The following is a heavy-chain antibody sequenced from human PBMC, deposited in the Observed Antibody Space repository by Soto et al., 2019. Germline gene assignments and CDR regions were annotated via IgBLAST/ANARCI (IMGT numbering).Heavy chain of an antibody. CDR2: ISSSASHI. D-gene: IGHD2-15*01. CDR3: ARGYTGYCSGGTCYWFDP. CDR1: GFSFSSYS. J-gene: IGHJ5*02. V-gene: IGHV3-21*01. Sequence: EVQLVESGGGLVKPGGSLRLSCAASGFSFSSYSMNWVRQAPGKGLEWVSSISSSASHINYADSVKGRFTISRDNAKKSLYLQMNSLRAEDTAVYYCARGYTGYCSGGTCYWFDPWGQGTLVTDSS.